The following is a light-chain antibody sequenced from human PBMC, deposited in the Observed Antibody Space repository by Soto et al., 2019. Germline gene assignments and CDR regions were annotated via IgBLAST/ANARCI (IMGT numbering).Light chain of an antibody. CDR1: QSVSSSY. J-gene: IGKJ1*01. Sequence: EIVLTQSPGTLSLSPGERATLSCRASQSVSSSYLAWYQQKPGQAPRVLIHGASSRATGIPDRFSGSGSGTDFTLTIIKLEPEDFAGYFCQQYGNTPPHAFGQGTKVEI. CDR2: GAS. CDR3: QQYGNTPPHA. V-gene: IGKV3-20*01.